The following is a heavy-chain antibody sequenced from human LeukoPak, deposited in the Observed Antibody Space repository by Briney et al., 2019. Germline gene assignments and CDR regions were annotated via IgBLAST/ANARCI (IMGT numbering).Heavy chain of an antibody. Sequence: SETLSLTCTVSGGSISSYYWSWIRQPPGKGLEWIGYIYTSGSTNYNPPLKSRVTISVDTSKNQFSLKLSSVTAADTAVYYCARLHVPRPIQLWFNWFDPWGQGTLVTVSS. CDR2: IYTSGST. D-gene: IGHD5-18*01. CDR3: ARLHVPRPIQLWFNWFDP. V-gene: IGHV4-4*09. CDR1: GGSISSYY. J-gene: IGHJ5*02.